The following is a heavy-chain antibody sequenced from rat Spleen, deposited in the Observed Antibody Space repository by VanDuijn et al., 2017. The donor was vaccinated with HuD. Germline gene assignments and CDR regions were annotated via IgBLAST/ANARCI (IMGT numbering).Heavy chain of an antibody. J-gene: IGHJ4*01. Sequence: EVQLVESGGGLVQPGRSLKLSCAASGFTFSNYDMAWVRQAPTKGLEWVASISTSGGSTYYRDSVKGRFTVSRDNAKSTLYLQMDSLRSEDTATYYCARRYYYSSYMPLGVMDAWGQGASVTVSS. CDR3: ARRYYYSSYMPLGVMDA. CDR2: ISTSGGST. CDR1: GFTFSNYD. D-gene: IGHD1-2*01. V-gene: IGHV5S23*01.